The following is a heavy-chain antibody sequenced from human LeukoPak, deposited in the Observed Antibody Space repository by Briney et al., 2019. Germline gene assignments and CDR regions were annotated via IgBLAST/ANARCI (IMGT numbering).Heavy chain of an antibody. CDR3: VRTSSGIYNYWSGSFHKDYFYYMDA. V-gene: IGHV3-74*01. CDR2: ISSDGTST. Sequence: PAGSLRLSCAASGFTFTNYWMHWVRQAPGKGLAWVSRISSDGTSTSYADSVKGRFTISRDNAKNTLSLQMNSLRDEDTAVYYCVRTSSGIYNYWSGSFHKDYFYYMDAWGEGTTVTVSS. J-gene: IGHJ6*03. CDR1: GFTFTNYW. D-gene: IGHD3-3*01.